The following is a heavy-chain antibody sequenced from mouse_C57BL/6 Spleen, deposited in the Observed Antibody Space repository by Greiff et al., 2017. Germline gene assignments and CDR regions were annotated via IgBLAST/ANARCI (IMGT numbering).Heavy chain of an antibody. CDR3: ASLLEGFAY. V-gene: IGHV1-81*01. D-gene: IGHD1-2*01. Sequence: VQLQQSGAELARPGASVKLSCKASGYTFTSYGISWVKQRTGQGLEWIGEIYPRSGNTYYNEKFKGKATLTADKSSSTAYMELRSLTSEDSAVYFCASLLEGFAYWGQGTLVTVSA. CDR1: GYTFTSYG. J-gene: IGHJ3*01. CDR2: IYPRSGNT.